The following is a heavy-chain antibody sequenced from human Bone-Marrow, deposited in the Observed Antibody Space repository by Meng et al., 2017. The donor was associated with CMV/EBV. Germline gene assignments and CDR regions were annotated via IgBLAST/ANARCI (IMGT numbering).Heavy chain of an antibody. CDR3: AKTGSDFWSGYYPLTYGMAV. J-gene: IGHJ6*02. CDR2: INPNSGGT. D-gene: IGHD3-3*01. Sequence: ASVKVSCKASGYTFTGYYMHWVRQAPGQGLEWMGWINPNSGGTNYAQKFQGRVTMTRDTSISTAYMELSRLRSDDTAVYYCAKTGSDFWSGYYPLTYGMAVWGQGTTVTVSS. V-gene: IGHV1-2*02. CDR1: GYTFTGYY.